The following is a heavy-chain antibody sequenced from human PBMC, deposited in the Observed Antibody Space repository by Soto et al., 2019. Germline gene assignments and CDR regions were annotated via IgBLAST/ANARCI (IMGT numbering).Heavy chain of an antibody. CDR3: ARAGGMVRGVIIRPRHFDY. CDR1: GYTFTSYA. CDR2: INAGNGNT. D-gene: IGHD3-10*01. J-gene: IGHJ4*02. Sequence: ASVQVSCKASGYTFTSYAMHWVRQAPGQSLEWMGWINAGNGNTKYSQKFQGRVTITRDTSASTAFMELSSLRSEDTAVYYCARAGGMVRGVIIRPRHFDYWGQGTLVTVSS. V-gene: IGHV1-3*01.